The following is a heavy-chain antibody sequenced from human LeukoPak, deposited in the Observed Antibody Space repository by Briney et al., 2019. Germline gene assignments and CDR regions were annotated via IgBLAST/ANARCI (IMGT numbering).Heavy chain of an antibody. CDR3: AKDSRKPIVVVTANDAFDI. V-gene: IGHV3-21*04. CDR2: ISRSSHYI. CDR1: RFTFSSYS. D-gene: IGHD2-21*02. Sequence: GGSLRLSCAASRFTFSSYSMNWVRQAPGKGLEWVSLISRSSHYIYYADSVKGRFTISRANAKNSLYLQMNSLRAEDTAVYYCAKDSRKPIVVVTANDAFDIWGQGTMVTVSS. J-gene: IGHJ3*02.